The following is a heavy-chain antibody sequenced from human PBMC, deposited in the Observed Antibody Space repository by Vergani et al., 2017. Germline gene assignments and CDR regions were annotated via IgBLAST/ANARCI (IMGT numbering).Heavy chain of an antibody. J-gene: IGHJ4*02. V-gene: IGHV4-31*03. Sequence: QVQLQESGPGLVKPSQTLSLTCTVSGGSISSGDYYWSWIRQHPGKGLEWIGYIYYSGSTYYNPSLKSRVTISVDTSKNQFSLKLSSVTAADTAVYYFRAAAGTRGYFDYWGQGTLVTVSS. CDR2: IYYSGST. CDR3: RAAAGTRGYFDY. D-gene: IGHD6-13*01. CDR1: GGSISSGDYY.